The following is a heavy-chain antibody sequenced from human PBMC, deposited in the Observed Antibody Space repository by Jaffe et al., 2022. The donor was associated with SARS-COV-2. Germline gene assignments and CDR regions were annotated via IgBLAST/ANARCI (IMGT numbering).Heavy chain of an antibody. CDR2: LWSDGSLK. CDR1: GFTFRFYG. D-gene: IGHD5-12*01. J-gene: IGHJ3*01. CDR3: ARDRSGYDSGDTFDL. V-gene: IGHV3-33*01. Sequence: QVQLVESGGGVVQPGGSRRLSCEASGFTFRFYGMHWVRQAPGKGLEWVASLWSDGSLKRYVDSAKGRFSISRDNSKNTLYMQMNSLRVEDTAVYYCARDRSGYDSGDTFDLWGQGTVVTVSS.